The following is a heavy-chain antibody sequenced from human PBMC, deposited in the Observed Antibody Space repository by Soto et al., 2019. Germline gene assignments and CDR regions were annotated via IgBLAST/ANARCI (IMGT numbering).Heavy chain of an antibody. V-gene: IGHV3-23*01. D-gene: IGHD5-12*01. Sequence: PGGSLRLSCAASGFTFSSYAMSWVRQAPGKGLEWVSAISGSGGSTYYADSVKGRFTISRDNSKNTLYLQMNSLRAEDTAVYYCAKGIVATIKSYYYMDVWGKGTTVTVSS. J-gene: IGHJ6*03. CDR3: AKGIVATIKSYYYMDV. CDR2: ISGSGGST. CDR1: GFTFSSYA.